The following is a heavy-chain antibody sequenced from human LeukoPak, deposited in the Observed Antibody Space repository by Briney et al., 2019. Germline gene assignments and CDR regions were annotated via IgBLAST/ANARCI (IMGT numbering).Heavy chain of an antibody. D-gene: IGHD3-3*01. Sequence: SETLSLTCTVSGGSISSSSYYWGWIRQPPGKGLEWIGEIYHSGSTNYNPSLKSRVTISVDKSKNQFSLKLSSVTAADMAVYYCARESNMAHHDFWSGSRPYNWFDPWGQGTLVTVSS. J-gene: IGHJ5*02. CDR2: IYHSGST. CDR3: ARESNMAHHDFWSGSRPYNWFDP. CDR1: GGSISSSSYY. V-gene: IGHV4-39*07.